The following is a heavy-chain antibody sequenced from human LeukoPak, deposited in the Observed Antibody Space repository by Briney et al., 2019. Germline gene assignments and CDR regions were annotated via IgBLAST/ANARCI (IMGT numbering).Heavy chain of an antibody. V-gene: IGHV3-48*03. CDR2: ISSSGSTI. CDR1: GFTFSSYE. J-gene: IGHJ4*02. Sequence: PGGSLRLSCAASGFTFSSYEMNWVRQAPGKGLEWVSYISSSGSTIYYAGSVKGRFTISRDNAKNSLYLQMNSLRAEDTAVYYCVSWEPLRDYWGQGTLVTVSS. CDR3: VSWEPLRDY. D-gene: IGHD1-26*01.